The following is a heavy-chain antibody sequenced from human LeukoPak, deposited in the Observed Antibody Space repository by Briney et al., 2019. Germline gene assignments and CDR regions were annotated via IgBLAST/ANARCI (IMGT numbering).Heavy chain of an antibody. CDR1: GGSFSGYY. CDR2: INHSGST. J-gene: IGHJ4*02. D-gene: IGHD3-16*02. CDR3: ARVRSFGGVIVS. Sequence: SETLSLTYAVYGGSFSGYYWSWIRQPPGKGLEWIGEINHSGSTNYNPSLKSRVTISVDTSKNQFSLKLSSVTAADTAVYYCARVRSFGGVIVSWGQGTLVTVSS. V-gene: IGHV4-34*01.